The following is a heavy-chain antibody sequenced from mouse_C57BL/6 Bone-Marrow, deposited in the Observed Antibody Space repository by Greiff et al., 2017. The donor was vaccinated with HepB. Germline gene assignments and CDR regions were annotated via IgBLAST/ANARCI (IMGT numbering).Heavy chain of an antibody. CDR2: IWSGGRT. Sequence: VQLVESGPGLVQPSQSLSITCTVSGFSLTSYGVHWVRQSPGKGLEWLGVIWSGGRTDYNAAFISRLSISKDNSKSQVFFKMNSLQADDTAIYYCARKEYDVRNYAMDYWGQGTSVTVSS. CDR3: ARKEYDVRNYAMDY. V-gene: IGHV2-2*01. J-gene: IGHJ4*01. CDR1: GFSLTSYG. D-gene: IGHD2-12*01.